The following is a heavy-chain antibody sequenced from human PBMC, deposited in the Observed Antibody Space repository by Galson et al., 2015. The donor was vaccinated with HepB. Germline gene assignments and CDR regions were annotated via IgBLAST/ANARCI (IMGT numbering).Heavy chain of an antibody. J-gene: IGHJ4*02. V-gene: IGHV3-23*01. D-gene: IGHD6-19*01. Sequence: SLRLSCAASGFTFRNYAMSWVRQAPGKGLEWVSAITPSGDNTYSADSVKGRFTISRDNSKNTLFLQKTGLTADDTAIYYCARVRPEYTSGWYRQALYYFDSWGREPWSPSPQ. CDR3: ARVRPEYTSGWYRQALYYFDS. CDR1: GFTFRNYA. CDR2: ITPSGDNT.